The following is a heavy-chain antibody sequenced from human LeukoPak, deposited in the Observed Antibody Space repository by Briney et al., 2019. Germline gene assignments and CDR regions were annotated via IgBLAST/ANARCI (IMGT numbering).Heavy chain of an antibody. D-gene: IGHD2-15*01. V-gene: IGHV1-58*01. CDR1: GFTFTSSA. CDR3: ARGGGQYYYYAMDV. CDR2: IVVGSGNT. Sequence: SVKVSCKASGFTFTSSAVQWVRQARGQRLEWIGWIVVGSGNTNYAQKFQERVTITRDMSTSTAYMELSSLRSEDAAVYYCARGGGQYYYYAMDVWGQGTTVTVSS. J-gene: IGHJ6*02.